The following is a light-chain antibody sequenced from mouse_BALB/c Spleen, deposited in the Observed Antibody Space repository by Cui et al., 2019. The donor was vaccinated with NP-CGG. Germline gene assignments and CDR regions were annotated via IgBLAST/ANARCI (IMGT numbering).Light chain of an antibody. CDR2: GTN. V-gene: IGLV1*01. J-gene: IGLJ1*01. CDR3: ALWYSNHWV. Sequence: QAVVTQESALPTSPGETVTLTCRSSTGAVTTSNYANGVQEKPDHLFTGLIGGTNNRVPGVPARFSGSLIGDKAALTITGAQTKDEAIYFCALWYSNHWVFGGGTKLTVL. CDR1: TGAVTTSNY.